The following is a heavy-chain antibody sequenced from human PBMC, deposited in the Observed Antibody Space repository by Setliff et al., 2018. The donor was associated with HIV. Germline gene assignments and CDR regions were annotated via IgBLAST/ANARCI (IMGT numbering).Heavy chain of an antibody. Sequence: SGGSLRLSCAASGFPFSNYCMNWVRQAPGKGLQWLSYISSSGTTTYYADSVKGRFTISRDNAKNSVLLQMNSLRVEDTAVYFCAAQGVLWGQGTQVTVSS. CDR1: GFPFSNYC. CDR2: ISSSGTTT. J-gene: IGHJ4*02. CDR3: AAQGVL. V-gene: IGHV3-48*04.